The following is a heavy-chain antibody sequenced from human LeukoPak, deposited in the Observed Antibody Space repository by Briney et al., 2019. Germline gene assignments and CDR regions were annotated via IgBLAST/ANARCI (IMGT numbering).Heavy chain of an antibody. CDR2: ISTSGST. D-gene: IGHD6-19*01. CDR1: GDSISVGDYY. V-gene: IGHV4-61*02. CDR3: AKGAGTPWFDP. J-gene: IGHJ5*02. Sequence: SETLSLTCTVSGDSISVGDYYWSWVRQPAGKGLGWIGRISTSGSTNYNPSLNSRVTMSVHTSKNHLSLKLSSLPAADTAVYYCAKGAGTPWFDPWGQGTLVTVSS.